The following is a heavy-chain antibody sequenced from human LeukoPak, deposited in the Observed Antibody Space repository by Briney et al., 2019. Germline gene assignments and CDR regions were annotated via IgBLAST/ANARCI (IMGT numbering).Heavy chain of an antibody. J-gene: IGHJ4*02. V-gene: IGHV1-18*01. CDR2: ISAYNGNT. CDR3: ARGSGDDDFDY. D-gene: IGHD1-1*01. CDR1: GYSFTSYG. Sequence: GESLKISCKGSGYSFTSYGISWVRQAPGQGLEWMGWISAYNGNTNYAQKLQGRVTMTTDTSTSTAYMELRSLRSDDTAVYYCARGSGDDDFDYWGQGTLVTVSS.